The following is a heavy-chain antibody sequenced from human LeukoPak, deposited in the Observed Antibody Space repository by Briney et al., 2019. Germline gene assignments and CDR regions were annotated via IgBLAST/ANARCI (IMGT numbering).Heavy chain of an antibody. CDR1: GGSISSYY. CDR3: ARGILRIVGATDAFDI. Sequence: SQTLSLTCTVPGGSISSYYWSWIRQPAGKGLEWIGRIYTSGSTNYNPSLKIRVTMSVDTSKNQFSLKLSSVTAADTAVYYCARGILRIVGATDAFDIWGQGTMVTVSS. CDR2: IYTSGST. V-gene: IGHV4-4*07. D-gene: IGHD1-26*01. J-gene: IGHJ3*02.